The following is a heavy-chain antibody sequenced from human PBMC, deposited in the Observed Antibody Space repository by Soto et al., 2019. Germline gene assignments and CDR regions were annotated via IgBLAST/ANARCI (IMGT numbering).Heavy chain of an antibody. D-gene: IGHD2-15*01. CDR2: IRGFSPYT. V-gene: IGHV3-21*01. CDR3: ARDRGYDAHDFYYNAMDV. Sequence: LRLSCISSGFTFRTYTMNWVRQAPGKGLEWVSGIRGFSPYTFYAESVKGRFTISRDNAKNSLFLQMNSLRAEDTAVYYCARDRGYDAHDFYYNAMDVWGQGTTVSVSS. CDR1: GFTFRTYT. J-gene: IGHJ6*02.